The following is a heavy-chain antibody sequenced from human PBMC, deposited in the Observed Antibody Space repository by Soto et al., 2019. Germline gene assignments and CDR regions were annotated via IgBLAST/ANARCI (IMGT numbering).Heavy chain of an antibody. CDR1: GFTFDDYA. D-gene: IGHD3-9*01. J-gene: IGHJ4*02. CDR2: ISWNSGSI. V-gene: IGHV3-9*01. CDR3: AKDTLNYDILTGYFVSDY. Sequence: EVQLVESGGGLVQPGRSLRLSCAASGFTFDDYAMHWVRQAPGKGLEWVSGISWNSGSIGYADSVKGRFTISRDNAKNSLYLQMNSLRAEDTALYYCAKDTLNYDILTGYFVSDYWGQGTLVTVSS.